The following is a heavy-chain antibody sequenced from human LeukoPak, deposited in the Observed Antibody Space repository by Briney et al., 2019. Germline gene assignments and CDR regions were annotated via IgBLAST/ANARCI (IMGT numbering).Heavy chain of an antibody. CDR1: GGSISSSSYY. D-gene: IGHD3-9*01. V-gene: IGHV4-39*01. CDR3: ARLGDGSGMYYDILTGYYQEGNWFDP. Sequence: PSETLSLTCSVSGGSISSSSYYWAWVRQSPEKGLEWIGSIYYTGGTHYSPSLKSRVIMSVDTSKNQFSLNLSSVTAADTAVYYCARLGDGSGMYYDILTGYYQEGNWFDPWGQGTLVTVSS. CDR2: IYYTGGT. J-gene: IGHJ5*02.